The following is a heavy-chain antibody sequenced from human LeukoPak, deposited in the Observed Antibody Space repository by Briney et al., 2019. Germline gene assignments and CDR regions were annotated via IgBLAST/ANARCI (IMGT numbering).Heavy chain of an antibody. Sequence: GGSLRLPCAASGFTFSSYSMNWVRQAPGKGLEWVSSISSSSSYIYYADSVKGRFTISRDNAKNSLYLQMNSLRAEDTAVYYCAQQLVLYRDYWGQGTLVTVSS. V-gene: IGHV3-21*01. J-gene: IGHJ4*02. CDR2: ISSSSSYI. D-gene: IGHD6-13*01. CDR1: GFTFSSYS. CDR3: AQQLVLYRDY.